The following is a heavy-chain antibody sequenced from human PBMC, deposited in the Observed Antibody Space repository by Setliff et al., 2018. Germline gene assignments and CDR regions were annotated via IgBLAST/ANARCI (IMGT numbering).Heavy chain of an antibody. CDR2: IYYSGST. D-gene: IGHD6-19*01. Sequence: SETLSLTCAVSGGSISSGSYYWGWIRQPPGKGLEWIGSIYYSGSTYYNPSLKSRVTISVDTSKNQFSLKLSSVTAADTAVYYCARVNQYSSVWYNYYYGMDVWGQGTTVTVSS. V-gene: IGHV4-39*07. CDR3: ARVNQYSSVWYNYYYGMDV. J-gene: IGHJ6*02. CDR1: GGSISSGSYY.